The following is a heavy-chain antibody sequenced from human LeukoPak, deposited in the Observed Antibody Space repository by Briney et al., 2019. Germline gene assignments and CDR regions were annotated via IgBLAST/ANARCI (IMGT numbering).Heavy chain of an antibody. CDR2: ISGRSDGP. CDR1: GFSFSSYS. J-gene: IGHJ4*02. Sequence: GGSLRLSCAASGFSFSSYSMHWVRQAPGKGLEWVSSISGRSDGPYYADSVKGRFTTSRDNSKSTMYLQINNVRAEDTAVYYCAKDPLNYGGHYFDNWGQGTRVTVSS. V-gene: IGHV3-23*01. CDR3: AKDPLNYGGHYFDN. D-gene: IGHD4-23*01.